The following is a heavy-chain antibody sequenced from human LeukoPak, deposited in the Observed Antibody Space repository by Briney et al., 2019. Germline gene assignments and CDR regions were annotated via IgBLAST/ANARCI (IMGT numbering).Heavy chain of an antibody. CDR2: IYSGGST. D-gene: IGHD5-18*01. V-gene: IGHV3-66*01. Sequence: GGSLRLSCAASGFTVSSNYMSWVRQAPGKGLEWVSVIYSGGSTYYADSVKGRFTISRDNSKNTLYLQMNSLRAEDTAVYYCARDITPHSYGSLWGQGTLVTVSS. CDR3: ARDITPHSYGSL. J-gene: IGHJ4*02. CDR1: GFTVSSNY.